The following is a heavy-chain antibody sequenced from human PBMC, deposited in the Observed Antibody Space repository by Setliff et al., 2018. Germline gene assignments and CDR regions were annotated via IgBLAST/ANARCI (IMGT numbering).Heavy chain of an antibody. V-gene: IGHV1-69*05. CDR2: IIPIFGTA. J-gene: IGHJ6*02. Sequence: SVKVSCKASGGTFSSYAISWVRQAPGQGLEWMGGIIPIFGTANYAQKFQGRVTITTDESTSTAYMELSSLRSEDTAVYYCATGSSRGYSGYPRPYGMDVWGQGTTVTVSS. CDR1: GGTFSSYA. CDR3: ATGSSRGYSGYPRPYGMDV. D-gene: IGHD5-12*01.